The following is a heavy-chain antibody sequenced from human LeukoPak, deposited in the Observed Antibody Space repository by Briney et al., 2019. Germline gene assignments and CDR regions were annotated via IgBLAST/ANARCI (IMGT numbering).Heavy chain of an antibody. CDR3: ARDWAPFRIAVARPDAFDI. V-gene: IGHV4-4*07. J-gene: IGHJ3*02. Sequence: PSETLSLTCTVSGGSISSYYWSWIRQPAGKGLEWIGRIFTSENTNYNPSLKSRVTMSVDTSKNQFSLKLTSVTAADTAVYYCARDWAPFRIAVARPDAFDIWGQGTMVTVSS. CDR2: IFTSENT. CDR1: GGSISSYY. D-gene: IGHD6-19*01.